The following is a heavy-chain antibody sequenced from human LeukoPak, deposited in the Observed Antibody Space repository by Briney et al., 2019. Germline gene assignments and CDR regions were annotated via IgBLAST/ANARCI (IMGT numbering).Heavy chain of an antibody. CDR3: ATTTSGGDAFDI. CDR1: GGSITHYY. Sequence: SETLSLTCTVSGGSITHYYWTWIRQPPGKTLEWIGYSYYSGSTKYNPSLKSRVTISVDTSNNQFSLNLRSVTAADMAVYYCATTTSGGDAFDIWGQGTMVTVSS. CDR2: SYYSGST. D-gene: IGHD1-26*01. V-gene: IGHV4-59*01. J-gene: IGHJ3*02.